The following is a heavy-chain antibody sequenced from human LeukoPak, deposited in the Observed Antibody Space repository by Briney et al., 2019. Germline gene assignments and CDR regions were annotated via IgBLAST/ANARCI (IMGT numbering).Heavy chain of an antibody. V-gene: IGHV3-23*01. J-gene: IGHJ3*02. Sequence: QPGGSLRLSCAASGFTFSSYAMSWVRQAPGKGLEWVSAISGSGGSTYYADSVKGRFTISRDNSKNTLYLQMNSLRAEDTAVYYCAKAMMDYGDPDDAFDIWGQGTMVTVAS. D-gene: IGHD4-17*01. CDR1: GFTFSSYA. CDR3: AKAMMDYGDPDDAFDI. CDR2: ISGSGGST.